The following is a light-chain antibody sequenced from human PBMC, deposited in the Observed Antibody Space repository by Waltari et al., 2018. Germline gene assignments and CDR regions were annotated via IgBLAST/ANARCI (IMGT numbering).Light chain of an antibody. CDR1: TSHIGPGHD. J-gene: IGLJ2*01. V-gene: IGLV1-40*01. CDR2: GNN. CDR3: QSFDNMLSGGVV. Sequence: QSVLTQPPSVSGTPGQRVTIPCSGSTSHIGPGHDVHWSQHLPGTAPKLLIYGNNNRPSGVPDRFSGSKSGTSASLAITGLQADDEADYFCQSFDNMLSGGVVFGGGTKLAVL.